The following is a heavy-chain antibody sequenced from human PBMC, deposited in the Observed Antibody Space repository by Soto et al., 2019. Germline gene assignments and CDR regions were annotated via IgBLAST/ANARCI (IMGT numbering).Heavy chain of an antibody. D-gene: IGHD2-15*01. V-gene: IGHV3-30*18. J-gene: IGHJ5*02. CDR1: GFTFSSYG. CDR3: AKDLLLADSP. CDR2: ISYAGSNK. Sequence: QVQLVESGGGVVQPGRSLRLSCAASGFTFSSYGMHWVRQAPGKGLEWVAVISYAGSNKYYADSVKGRFTISRDNSKNALYLQMNSLRAEDTAVYYCAKDLLLADSPWGQGTLVTVSS.